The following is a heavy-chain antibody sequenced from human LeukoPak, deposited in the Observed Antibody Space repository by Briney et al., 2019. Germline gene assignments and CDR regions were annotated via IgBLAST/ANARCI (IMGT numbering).Heavy chain of an antibody. CDR3: AKDISAYDILTGYVDY. CDR2: ISWDGGST. J-gene: IGHJ4*02. V-gene: IGHV3-43D*03. Sequence: PGGSLRLSCAASGFTFDGYAMHWVRQAPGKGLEWVSLISWDGGSTYYAESVKGRFTISRDNSKNSLYLQMNSLRAEDTALYYCAKDISAYDILTGYVDYWGQGTLVTVSS. D-gene: IGHD3-9*01. CDR1: GFTFDGYA.